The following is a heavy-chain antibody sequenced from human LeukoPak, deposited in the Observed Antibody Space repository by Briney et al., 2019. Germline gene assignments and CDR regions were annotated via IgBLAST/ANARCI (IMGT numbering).Heavy chain of an antibody. CDR2: ISAYNGNT. CDR3: ARGLKPVATRLYYFDY. Sequence: ASVKVSCKASGYTFTSYGISWVRQAPGQGLEWMGWISAYNGNTNYAQKLRGRVTMTTDTSTSTAYMELRSLRSDGTAVYYCARGLKPVATRLYYFDYWGQGTLVTVSS. CDR1: GYTFTSYG. J-gene: IGHJ4*02. D-gene: IGHD2-2*01. V-gene: IGHV1-18*01.